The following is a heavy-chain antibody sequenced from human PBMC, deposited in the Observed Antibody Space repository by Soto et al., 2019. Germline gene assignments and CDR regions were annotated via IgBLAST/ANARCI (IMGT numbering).Heavy chain of an antibody. CDR2: INPNSGGT. CDR3: ATAVYYDSSGYYSDY. D-gene: IGHD3-22*01. CDR1: GYTFTGYY. Sequence: ASVEVSCKASGYTFTGYYMHWVRQAPGQGLEWMGWINPNSGGTNYAQKFQGRVTMTRDTSISTAYMELSRLRSDDTAVYYCATAVYYDSSGYYSDYWGQVTLVPVS. J-gene: IGHJ4*02. V-gene: IGHV1-2*02.